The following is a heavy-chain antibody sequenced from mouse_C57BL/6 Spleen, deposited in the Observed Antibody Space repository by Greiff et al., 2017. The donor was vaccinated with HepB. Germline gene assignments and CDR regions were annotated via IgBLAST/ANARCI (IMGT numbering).Heavy chain of an antibody. D-gene: IGHD3-3*01. CDR1: GYAFSSSW. CDR2: IYPGDGDT. V-gene: IGHV1-82*01. Sequence: QVQLKESGPELVKPGASVKISCKASGYAFSSSWMNWVKQRPGKGLEWIGRIYPGDGDTNYNGKFKGKATLTADKSSSTAYMQLSSLTSEDSAVYCCARGGRDFDYWGQGTTLTVSS. CDR3: ARGGRDFDY. J-gene: IGHJ2*01.